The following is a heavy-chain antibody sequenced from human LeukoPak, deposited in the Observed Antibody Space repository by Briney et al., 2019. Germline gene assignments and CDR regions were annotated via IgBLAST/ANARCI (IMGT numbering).Heavy chain of an antibody. CDR1: GFTFRGST. Sequence: GGSLKLSCAASGFTFRGSTMHWVRQAPGKGLEWVAVISYDGSNKYYADSVKGRFTISRDNSKNTLYLQMSSLRAEDTAVYYCARDSGRGYYGSGSYPLPTFDYWGQGTLVTVSS. CDR3: ARDSGRGYYGSGSYPLPTFDY. D-gene: IGHD3-10*01. V-gene: IGHV3-30*04. CDR2: ISYDGSNK. J-gene: IGHJ4*02.